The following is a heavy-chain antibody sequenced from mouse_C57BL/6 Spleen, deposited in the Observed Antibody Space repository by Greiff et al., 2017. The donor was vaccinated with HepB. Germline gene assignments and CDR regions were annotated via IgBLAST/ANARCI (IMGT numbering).Heavy chain of an antibody. D-gene: IGHD1-1*01. V-gene: IGHV1-82*01. CDR3: AGGGTTDFDY. Sequence: QVQLKESGPELVKPGASVKISCKASGYAFSSSWMNWVKQRPGKGLEWIGRIYPGDGDTNYNGKFKGKATLTADKSSSTAYMQLSSLTSEDSAVYFCAGGGTTDFDYWGQGTTLTVSS. CDR2: IYPGDGDT. CDR1: GYAFSSSW. J-gene: IGHJ2*01.